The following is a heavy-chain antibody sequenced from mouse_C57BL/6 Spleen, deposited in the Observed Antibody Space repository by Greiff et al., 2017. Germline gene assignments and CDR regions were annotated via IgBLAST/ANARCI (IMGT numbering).Heavy chain of an antibody. CDR3: ARKEITTVVATNYFDY. CDR2: IYPGSGST. Sequence: VKLQQPGAELVKPGASVKMSCKASGYTFTSYWITWVKQRPGQGLEWIGDIYPGSGSTNYNEKFKSKATLTVDTSSSTAYMQLSSLTSEDSAVYYCARKEITTVVATNYFDYWGQGTTLTVSS. CDR1: GYTFTSYW. D-gene: IGHD1-1*01. J-gene: IGHJ2*01. V-gene: IGHV1-55*01.